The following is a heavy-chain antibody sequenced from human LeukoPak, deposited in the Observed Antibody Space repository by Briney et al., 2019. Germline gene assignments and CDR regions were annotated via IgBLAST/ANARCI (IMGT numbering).Heavy chain of an antibody. CDR1: GFTFRSYR. J-gene: IGHJ3*02. D-gene: IGHD3-22*01. V-gene: IGHV3-7*04. CDR2: IKQGESER. CDR3: ARGDNSAFDI. Sequence: GGSLRLSCAASGFTFRSYRMNWVRQAPAKGLEWVASIKQGESERYYVDSVNGRFTVSRDNAKNSLYPQMNSLRAEDTAVYYCARGDNSAFDIWGQGTMVTVSS.